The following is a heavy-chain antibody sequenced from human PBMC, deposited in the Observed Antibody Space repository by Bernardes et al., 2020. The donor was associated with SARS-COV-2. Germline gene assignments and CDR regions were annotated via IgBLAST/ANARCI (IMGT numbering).Heavy chain of an antibody. CDR3: ARDGYYDSSGYLDDY. Sequence: ASVKVSCKASGYTFTSYGISWVRQAPGQGLEWMGWISAYNRNTNYAQKLQGRVTMTTDTSTSTAYMELRSLRSDDTAVYYCARDGYYDSSGYLDDYWGQGTLVTVSS. CDR2: ISAYNRNT. J-gene: IGHJ4*02. D-gene: IGHD3-22*01. V-gene: IGHV1-18*01. CDR1: GYTFTSYG.